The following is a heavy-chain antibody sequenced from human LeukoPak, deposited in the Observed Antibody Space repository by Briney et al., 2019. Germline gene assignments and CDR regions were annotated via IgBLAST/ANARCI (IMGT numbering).Heavy chain of an antibody. CDR3: ARAPGVRYYYYMDV. CDR1: GFTFDDYA. Sequence: GGSLRLSCTVSGFTFDDYAMHWVRQAPGKGLEWVSGISWNSDRITYADSVKGRFTISRDNVKNSLYLQMNSLRAEDTALYYCARAPGVRYYYYMDVWGKGTTVTVSS. D-gene: IGHD2-8*01. V-gene: IGHV3-9*01. CDR2: ISWNSDRI. J-gene: IGHJ6*03.